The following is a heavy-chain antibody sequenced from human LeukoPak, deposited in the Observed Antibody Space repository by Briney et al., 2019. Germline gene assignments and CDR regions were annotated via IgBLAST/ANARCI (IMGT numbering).Heavy chain of an antibody. CDR2: IYYSGST. V-gene: IGHV4-39*01. J-gene: IGHJ5*02. CDR1: GGSISSSDYY. CDR3: ARQRQYQLLLGWFDP. D-gene: IGHD2-2*01. Sequence: SETLSLTCAVSGGSISSSDYYWGWIRQPPGKGLEWIGSIYYSGSTYYNPSLKSRVTISVDTSKNQFSLKLSSVTAVDTAVYYCARQRQYQLLLGWFDPWGQGTLVTVSS.